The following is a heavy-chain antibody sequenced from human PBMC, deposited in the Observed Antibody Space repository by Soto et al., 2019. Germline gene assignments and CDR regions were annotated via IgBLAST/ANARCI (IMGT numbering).Heavy chain of an antibody. J-gene: IGHJ4*02. V-gene: IGHV4-59*01. CDR1: GGSISSYY. Sequence: ASETLSLTCTVSGGSISSYYWSWIRQPPGKGLEWIGYIYYSGSTNYNPSLKSRVTISVDTSKNQFSLKLSSVTAADTAVYYCARYSYGGLVFDYWGQGTLVTVSS. CDR2: IYYSGST. D-gene: IGHD5-18*01. CDR3: ARYSYGGLVFDY.